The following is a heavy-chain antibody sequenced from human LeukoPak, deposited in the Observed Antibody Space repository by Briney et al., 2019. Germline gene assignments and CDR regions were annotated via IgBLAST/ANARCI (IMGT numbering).Heavy chain of an antibody. CDR1: GGSISSYY. V-gene: IGHV4-59*01. CDR3: ASSRAYPPPYFDY. D-gene: IGHD3-16*01. Sequence: PSETLSLTCTVSGGSISSYYGNWIRQPPGKGLEWIGYIYNSGSTNYNPSLKSRITISVDTSKNHFSLTLSSVTAADTAVYYCASSRAYPPPYFDYWGQGTLVTVSS. CDR2: IYNSGST. J-gene: IGHJ4*02.